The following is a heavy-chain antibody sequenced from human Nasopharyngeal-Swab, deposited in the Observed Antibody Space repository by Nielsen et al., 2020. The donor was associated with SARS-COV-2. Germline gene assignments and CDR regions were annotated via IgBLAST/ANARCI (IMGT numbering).Heavy chain of an antibody. Sequence: GESLKISCAASGFTFSSYYMSWVRQAPGKGLEWVANIKQDGSEKYYVDSVKGRFTISRDNAKNSLYLQMRSLKASDTAMYYCVRPEGVATSYKYYFQYGMDVWGQGTTVTVSS. D-gene: IGHD5-12*01. CDR2: IKQDGSEK. CDR3: VRPEGVATSYKYYFQYGMDV. J-gene: IGHJ6*02. CDR1: GFTFSSYY. V-gene: IGHV3-7*03.